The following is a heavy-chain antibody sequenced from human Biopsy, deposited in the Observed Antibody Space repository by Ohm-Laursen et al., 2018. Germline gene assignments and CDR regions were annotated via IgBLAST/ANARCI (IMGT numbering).Heavy chain of an antibody. V-gene: IGHV4-34*01. CDR2: VNHRGRS. D-gene: IGHD1-26*01. Sequence: GTLSLTCKVSGESFSDYYWSWIRQSPGKGLEWIGEVNHRGRSSYSPSLQSRVTISVDASKNQFSLNMKPVTAADTAVYFCAREGGGLLPIRLTDFWGPGMMVTVSS. CDR3: AREGGGLLPIRLTDF. CDR1: GESFSDYY. J-gene: IGHJ4*02.